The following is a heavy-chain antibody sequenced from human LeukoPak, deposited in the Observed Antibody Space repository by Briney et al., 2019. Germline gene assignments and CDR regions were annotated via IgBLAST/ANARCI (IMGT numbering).Heavy chain of an antibody. J-gene: IGHJ5*02. CDR3: ARDGNDYVWGSYRPNWFDP. Sequence: SETLSLTCTVSGGSISSYYWSWIRQPAGKGLEWIGRIYTSGSTNYNPSLKSRVTISVDTSKNQFSLKLSSVTAADTAVYYCARDGNDYVWGSYRPNWFDPWGQGTLVTVSS. D-gene: IGHD3-16*02. CDR2: IYTSGST. CDR1: GGSISSYY. V-gene: IGHV4-4*07.